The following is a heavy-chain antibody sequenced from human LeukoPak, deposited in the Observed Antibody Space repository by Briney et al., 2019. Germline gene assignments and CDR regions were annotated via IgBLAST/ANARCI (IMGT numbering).Heavy chain of an antibody. Sequence: GASVKVSCKASGYTFTGYYMHWVRQAPGQRLEWMGWINAGNGNTKYSQEFQGRVTITRDTSASTAYMELSSLRSEDMAVYYCARGPKLWSARHRPNWFDPWGQGTLVTVSS. CDR2: INAGNGNT. CDR3: ARGPKLWSARHRPNWFDP. CDR1: GYTFTGYY. V-gene: IGHV1-3*03. D-gene: IGHD3-10*01. J-gene: IGHJ5*02.